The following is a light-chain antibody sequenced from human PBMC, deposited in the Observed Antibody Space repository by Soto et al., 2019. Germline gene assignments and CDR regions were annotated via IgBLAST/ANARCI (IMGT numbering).Light chain of an antibody. Sequence: TQSPATLSVSPGERATLSCRASQSVSSNLAWYQQKPGQAPRLLIYGASTRATGIPARFSGSGSGTEFTLTISSLQSEDFAVYYCQQYNNWHTFGGGTKVDIK. J-gene: IGKJ4*01. V-gene: IGKV3-15*01. CDR3: QQYNNWHT. CDR1: QSVSSN. CDR2: GAS.